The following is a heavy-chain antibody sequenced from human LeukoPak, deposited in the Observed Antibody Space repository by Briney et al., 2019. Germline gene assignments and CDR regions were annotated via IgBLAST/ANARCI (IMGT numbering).Heavy chain of an antibody. CDR1: GGSISSYY. CDR2: IYYSGST. J-gene: IGHJ4*02. V-gene: IGHV4-59*01. D-gene: IGHD4-11*01. Sequence: SETQSLTCTVSGGSISSYYWSWIRQPPGKGLEWIGYIYYSGSTNYSPSLKSRVTISVDTSKNQFSLKLSSVTAADTAVYYCARVSKLTTQYFDYWGQGTLVTVSS. CDR3: ARVSKLTTQYFDY.